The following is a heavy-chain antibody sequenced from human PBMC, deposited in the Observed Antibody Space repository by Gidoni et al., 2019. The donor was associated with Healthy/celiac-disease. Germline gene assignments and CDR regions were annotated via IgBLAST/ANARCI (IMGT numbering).Heavy chain of an antibody. Sequence: QLQLQESGPGLVKPSEPLSLTCTVSGGSISSSSYYWGWIRQPPGKGLEWIGSIYYSGCTYYNPSLKSRVTISVETSKNQFSLKLSSVTAADTAVYYCASRSYYDFWSGYYHFDYWGQGTLVTVSS. CDR2: IYYSGCT. CDR3: ASRSYYDFWSGYYHFDY. J-gene: IGHJ4*02. CDR1: GGSISSSSYY. V-gene: IGHV4-39*01. D-gene: IGHD3-3*01.